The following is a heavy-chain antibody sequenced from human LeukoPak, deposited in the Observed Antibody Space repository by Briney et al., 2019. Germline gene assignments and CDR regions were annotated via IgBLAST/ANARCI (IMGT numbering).Heavy chain of an antibody. CDR1: GGSISSYY. J-gene: IGHJ6*02. Sequence: SETLSLTCTVSGGSISSYYWSWIRQPPGKGLEWIGYIYYSGSTNYNPSLKSRDTISVDTSKNQFSLKLSSVTAADTAVYYCARGSSSWYEFPYGMDVWGQGTTVTVSS. D-gene: IGHD6-13*01. CDR3: ARGSSSWYEFPYGMDV. CDR2: IYYSGST. V-gene: IGHV4-59*01.